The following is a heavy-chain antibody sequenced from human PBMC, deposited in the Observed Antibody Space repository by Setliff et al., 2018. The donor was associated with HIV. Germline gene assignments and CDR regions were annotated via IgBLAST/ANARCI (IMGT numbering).Heavy chain of an antibody. CDR3: ARVRLYNTALDY. D-gene: IGHD3-3*01. V-gene: IGHV3-23*01. CDR2: ISGSGVST. CDR1: GFTFSKYA. Sequence: PGGSLRLSCAASGFTFSKYAMTWVRQAPGKGLEWVSAISGSGVSTYYVDSVKGRFAISRDNSKNTLYLQMNSLRVEDTAVYYCARVRLYNTALDYWGQGTLVTVSS. J-gene: IGHJ4*02.